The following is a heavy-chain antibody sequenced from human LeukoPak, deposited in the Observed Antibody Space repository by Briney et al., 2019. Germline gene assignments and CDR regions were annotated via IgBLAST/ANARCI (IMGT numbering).Heavy chain of an antibody. CDR3: AKELRRSPTYYFDY. Sequence: GGSLRLSCAASGFTSSNYAMNWVRQALGKGLEWVSAISGSGADTYYADSVKGRFTISRDNSKNTLYLQMNSLRAEDTAIYFCAKELRRSPTYYFDYWGQGTLVTVSS. D-gene: IGHD2-15*01. J-gene: IGHJ4*02. CDR2: ISGSGADT. V-gene: IGHV3-23*01. CDR1: GFTSSNYA.